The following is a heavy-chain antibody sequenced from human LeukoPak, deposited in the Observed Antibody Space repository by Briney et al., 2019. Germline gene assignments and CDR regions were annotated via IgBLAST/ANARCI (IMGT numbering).Heavy chain of an antibody. J-gene: IGHJ6*02. V-gene: IGHV4-30-2*01. CDR3: ARGTLPGYCSSTSCYRGGGSYYYYGMDV. Sequence: SETLSLTCAVSGGSISSGGYSWSWIRQPPGKGLEWIGYINHSGSTNYNPSLKSRVTISVDTSKNQFSLKLSSVTAADTAVYYCARGTLPGYCSSTSCYRGGGSYYYYGMDVWGQGTTVTVSS. D-gene: IGHD2-2*03. CDR1: GGSISSGGYS. CDR2: INHSGST.